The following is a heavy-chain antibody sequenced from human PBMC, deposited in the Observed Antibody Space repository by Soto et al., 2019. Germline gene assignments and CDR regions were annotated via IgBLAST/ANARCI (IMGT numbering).Heavy chain of an antibody. V-gene: IGHV3-30-3*01. CDR3: VRGGYSSSWERLDP. D-gene: IGHD6-13*01. Sequence: VQLVDSGGGVIHPGKSLRLSCAASGSTFPNYPMHWVRQTPDNGLEWVAVISHDGVNKNSADSVKGRFTISRDNSRNTLYLQMDSLRVEDTAMYYCVRGGYSSSWERLDPWGQGTLVTVSS. CDR2: ISHDGVNK. CDR1: GSTFPNYP. J-gene: IGHJ5*02.